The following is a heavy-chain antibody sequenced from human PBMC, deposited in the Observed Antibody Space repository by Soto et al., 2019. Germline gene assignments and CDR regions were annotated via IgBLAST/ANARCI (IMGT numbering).Heavy chain of an antibody. D-gene: IGHD3-3*01. CDR1: GGSFSGYY. Sequence: PSETLSLTCAVYGGSFSGYYWSWIRQPPGKGLEWIGEINHSGSTNYNPSLKSRVTISVDTSKNQFSLKLSSVTAADTAVYYCARGARFFGVVITGAVGKYKWFDPWGQGTLVTVS. CDR2: INHSGST. J-gene: IGHJ5*02. V-gene: IGHV4-34*01. CDR3: ARGARFFGVVITGAVGKYKWFDP.